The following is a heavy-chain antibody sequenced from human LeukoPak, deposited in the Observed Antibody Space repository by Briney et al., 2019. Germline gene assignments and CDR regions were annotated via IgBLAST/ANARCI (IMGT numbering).Heavy chain of an antibody. V-gene: IGHV3-23*01. CDR1: GFTFSSYA. Sequence: GGSLRFSCAASGFTFSSYAMSWVRQAPGKGLEWVSAISGSGGSTYYADSVKGRFTISRDNSKNTLYLQMNSLRAEDTAVYYCAKDRLSYDFWSGYSKEGCFDYWGQGTLVTVSS. D-gene: IGHD3-3*01. J-gene: IGHJ4*02. CDR2: ISGSGGST. CDR3: AKDRLSYDFWSGYSKEGCFDY.